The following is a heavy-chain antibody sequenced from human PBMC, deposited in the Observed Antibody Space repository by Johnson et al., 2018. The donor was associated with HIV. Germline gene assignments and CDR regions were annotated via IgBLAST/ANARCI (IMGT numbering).Heavy chain of an antibody. Sequence: QVQLVESGGGVVQPGGSLRLSCAASGFSFSSYGMHWVRQAPGKGLEWVAFIRYDGSNKSYADSVKGRFTISRANSKNTLYLQMNSLRAEDTAVYYCAKGNYYDSSGYYGSTHAFDIWGQGTMVTVSS. J-gene: IGHJ3*02. CDR2: IRYDGSNK. D-gene: IGHD3-22*01. V-gene: IGHV3-30*02. CDR1: GFSFSSYG. CDR3: AKGNYYDSSGYYGSTHAFDI.